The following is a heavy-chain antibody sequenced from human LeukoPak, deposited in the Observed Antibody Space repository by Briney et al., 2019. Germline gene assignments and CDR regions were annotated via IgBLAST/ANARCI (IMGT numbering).Heavy chain of an antibody. D-gene: IGHD3-10*01. J-gene: IGHJ4*02. CDR2: IYSGGST. CDR1: GFTVSSNY. CDR3: TTEEGYYYGSGSPDY. V-gene: IGHV3-66*01. Sequence: GGSLRLSCAASGFTVSSNYMSWVRQAPGKGLEWVSVIYSGGSTYYADSVKGRFTISRDNSKNTLYLQMNSLKTEDTAVYYCTTEEGYYYGSGSPDYWGQGTLVTVSS.